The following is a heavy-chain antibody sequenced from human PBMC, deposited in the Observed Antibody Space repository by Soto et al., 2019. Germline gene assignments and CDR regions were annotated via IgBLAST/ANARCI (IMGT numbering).Heavy chain of an antibody. Sequence: QPGGSLRLSCADSGFTFSSYGMHWVRQAPGKGLEWVAFIWHDGGNKFYAESVKGRFTISRDNSKNTLYLQMTSLSAEDTAMYYCARDGDVNTGFGKDYWGQGTLVTVPS. CDR3: ARDGDVNTGFGKDY. J-gene: IGHJ4*02. D-gene: IGHD3-16*01. CDR2: IWHDGGNK. CDR1: GFTFSSYG. V-gene: IGHV3-33*08.